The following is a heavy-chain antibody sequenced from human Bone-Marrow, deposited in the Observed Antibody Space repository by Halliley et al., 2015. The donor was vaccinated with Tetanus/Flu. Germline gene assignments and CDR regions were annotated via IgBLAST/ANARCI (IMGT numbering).Heavy chain of an antibody. CDR2: IYFTGNT. V-gene: IGHV4-59*01. CDR3: ARVVRGFYGMDV. D-gene: IGHD3-10*01. J-gene: IGHJ6*02. Sequence: TLSLTCSVSGGSISSFYWSWIRQPPGKGLEGIGYIYFTGNTNYNPSLKSRATISVDTSTDQFSLRLRSVTAGDTAVYYCARVVRGFYGMDVGGQGPTVIVSS. CDR1: GGSISSFY.